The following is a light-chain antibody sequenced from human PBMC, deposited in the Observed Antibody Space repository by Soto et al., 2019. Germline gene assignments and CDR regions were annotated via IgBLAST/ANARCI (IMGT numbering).Light chain of an antibody. CDR3: NSYTTSSTLYV. CDR1: SSDVGGYNC. CDR2: EVN. Sequence: QSALTQPASMSGSPGQSITISCTGTSSDVGGYNCVSWYQQHPGKAPKLIIYEVNLRPAGVSNRFSGSKSGNTASLTISGLQTEDEADYYCNSYTTSSTLYVFGTGTKLTVL. J-gene: IGLJ1*01. V-gene: IGLV2-14*01.